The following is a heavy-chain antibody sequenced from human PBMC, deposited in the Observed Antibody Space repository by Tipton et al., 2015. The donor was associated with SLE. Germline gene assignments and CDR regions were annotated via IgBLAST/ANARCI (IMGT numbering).Heavy chain of an antibody. J-gene: IGHJ4*02. CDR1: AASISGGSYY. Sequence: TLSLTCTISAASISGGSYYLSWIRQLPGKGLEWVGYIHYSGTTHYNPSLKSRLTTSVDTSTDHFSLRLNSATAADTAVYYCARAPTNGVFFFDSWGQGILVTVSS. D-gene: IGHD2-8*01. CDR2: IHYSGTT. V-gene: IGHV4-31*03. CDR3: ARAPTNGVFFFDS.